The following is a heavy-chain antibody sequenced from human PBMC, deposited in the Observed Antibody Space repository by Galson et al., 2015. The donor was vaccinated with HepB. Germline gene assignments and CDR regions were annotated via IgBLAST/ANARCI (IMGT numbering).Heavy chain of an antibody. V-gene: IGHV1-18*01. D-gene: IGHD1/OR15-1a*01. CDR2: ISAYNGNT. J-gene: IGHJ4*02. CDR1: GYTFTSYD. CDR3: ARDPRDRWNRGYFDY. Sequence: SVKVSCKASGYTFTSYDISWVRQAPGQGLEWMGWISAYNGNTNYAQKLQGRVTMTTDTSTSTAYMELRSLRSDDTAVYYCARDPRDRWNRGYFDYWGQGTLVTVSS.